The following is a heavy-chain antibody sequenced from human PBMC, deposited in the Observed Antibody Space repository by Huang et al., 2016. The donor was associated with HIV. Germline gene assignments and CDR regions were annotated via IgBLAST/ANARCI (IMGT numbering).Heavy chain of an antibody. D-gene: IGHD6-13*01. V-gene: IGHV3-30*18. CDR1: GFTFSSYG. J-gene: IGHJ4*02. CDR3: AKDRDSSSLVDY. CDR2: ISYDGSNK. Sequence: QVQLVESGGGVVQPGRSLRLSCAASGFTFSSYGMHWVRQAPGKGLEWVAVISYDGSNKYYADSVKGRFSISRDNSKNTLYLQMNSLRAEDTAVYYCAKDRDSSSLVDYCGQGTLVTVSS.